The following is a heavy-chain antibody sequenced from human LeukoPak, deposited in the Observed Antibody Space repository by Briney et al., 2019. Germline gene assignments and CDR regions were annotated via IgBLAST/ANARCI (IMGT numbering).Heavy chain of an antibody. V-gene: IGHV3-30*04. Sequence: PLGSLRLSSAPSGFTFSSYAMHSVCEAPHKRLWRGSVISYDGSNKYYEDSVKGRFTISRDNSKNTLYLQMNSLIAEDTAVYYCARAQLRVVVICAGDYWGQGTLVTVSS. D-gene: IGHD3-22*01. J-gene: IGHJ4*02. CDR3: ARAQLRVVVICAGDY. CDR1: GFTFSSYA. CDR2: ISYDGSNK.